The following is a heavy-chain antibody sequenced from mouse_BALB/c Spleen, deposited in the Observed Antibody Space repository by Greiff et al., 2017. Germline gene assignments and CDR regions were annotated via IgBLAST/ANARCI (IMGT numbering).Heavy chain of an antibody. CDR2: IWGDGST. J-gene: IGHJ4*01. Sequence: VQLVESGPGLVAPSQSLSITCTVSGFSLTGYGVNWVRQPPGKGLEWLGMIWGDGSTDYNSALKSRLSISKDNSKSQVFLKMNSLQTDDTARYYCAREGVYYGSSPYAMDYWGQGTSVTVSS. CDR3: AREGVYYGSSPYAMDY. D-gene: IGHD1-1*01. V-gene: IGHV2-6-7*01. CDR1: GFSLTGYG.